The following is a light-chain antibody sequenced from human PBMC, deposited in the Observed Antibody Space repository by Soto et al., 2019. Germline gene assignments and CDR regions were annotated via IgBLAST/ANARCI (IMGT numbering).Light chain of an antibody. J-gene: IGKJ1*01. CDR3: QQYTLFPWT. V-gene: IGKV1-5*03. CDR1: KFCQV. Sequence: DIQMTQSPPHPVCICGRQSQPVLRALSKFCQVLAWFQEKPGGAPKLLIQKATSLQDGVPLRFSGSGSETEFTLTINSLQPDDSATYYCQQYTLFPWTFGQGTRVEI. CDR2: KAT.